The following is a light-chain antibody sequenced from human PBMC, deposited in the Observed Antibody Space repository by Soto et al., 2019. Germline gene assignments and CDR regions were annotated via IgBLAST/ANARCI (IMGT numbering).Light chain of an antibody. CDR1: QTINSN. J-gene: IGKJ1*01. Sequence: EIVLTQSPATLSVSPGERATLSCRASQTINSNLAWYQHKPGQAPRLLIYGASTRATDIPARFSGSGSGTEFTLTINSLQSEDFAVYYCQQYNNWGTFGQGTKVEIK. CDR3: QQYNNWGT. CDR2: GAS. V-gene: IGKV3-15*01.